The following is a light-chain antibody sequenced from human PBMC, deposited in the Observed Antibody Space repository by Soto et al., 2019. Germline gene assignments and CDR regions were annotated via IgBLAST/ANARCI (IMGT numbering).Light chain of an antibody. Sequence: QPVLTQPASVSGSPGQSITIFCTGTSSDVGGYNYVSWYQQHPGSAPKLMIYDVSSRPSGVSNRFSGPKSGNTASLTISGLQAEDEADYYCSSYTSSFKLAVFGSGTKLTVL. J-gene: IGLJ1*01. V-gene: IGLV2-14*03. CDR1: SSDVGGYNY. CDR2: DVS. CDR3: SSYTSSFKLAV.